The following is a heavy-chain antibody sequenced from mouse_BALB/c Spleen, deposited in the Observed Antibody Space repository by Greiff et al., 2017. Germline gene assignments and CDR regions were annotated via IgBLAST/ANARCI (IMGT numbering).Heavy chain of an antibody. J-gene: IGHJ3*01. V-gene: IGHV14-4*02. CDR1: GFNIKDYY. Sequence: EVQLQQSGAELVRSGASVKLSCTASGFNIKDYYMHWVKQRPEQGLEWIGWIDPENGDTEYAPKFQGKATMTADTSSNTAYLQLSSLTSEDTAVYYCNAGDGYYVPFAYWGQGTLVTVSA. D-gene: IGHD2-3*01. CDR3: NAGDGYYVPFAY. CDR2: IDPENGDT.